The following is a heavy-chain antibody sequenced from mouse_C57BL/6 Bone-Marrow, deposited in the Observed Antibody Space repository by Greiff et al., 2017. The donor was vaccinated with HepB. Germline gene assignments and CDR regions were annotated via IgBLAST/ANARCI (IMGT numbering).Heavy chain of an antibody. CDR3: ARAEDGYHGGYFDV. Sequence: QVQLQQPGAELVRPGSSVKLSCKASGYTFTSYWMHWVKQRPIQGLEWIGNIDPSDSETHYNQKFKDKATLTVDKSSSTAYMQLSSLTSEDSAVYYCARAEDGYHGGYFDVWGTGTTVTVSS. D-gene: IGHD2-3*01. CDR1: GYTFTSYW. CDR2: IDPSDSET. J-gene: IGHJ1*03. V-gene: IGHV1-52*01.